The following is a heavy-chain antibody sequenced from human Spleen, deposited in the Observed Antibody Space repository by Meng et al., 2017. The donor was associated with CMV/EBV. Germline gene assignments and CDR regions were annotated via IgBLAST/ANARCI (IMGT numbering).Heavy chain of an antibody. CDR2: IKQDGSEK. J-gene: IGHJ6*02. D-gene: IGHD6-13*01. CDR3: AKLLVRGAAAGTGGASMDV. Sequence: GGSLRLSCAASGFTFSSYWMSWVRQAPGKGLEWVANIKQDGSEKYYVDSVKGRFTISRDNAKNSLYLQMNSLRAEDTAVYYCAKLLVRGAAAGTGGASMDVWGQGTTVTVSS. CDR1: GFTFSSYW. V-gene: IGHV3-7*01.